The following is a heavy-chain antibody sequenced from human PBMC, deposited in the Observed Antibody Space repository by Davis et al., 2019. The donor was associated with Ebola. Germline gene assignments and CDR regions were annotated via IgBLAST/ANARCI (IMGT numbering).Heavy chain of an antibody. CDR1: GYTFTSYG. CDR3: ARGYGSGYNPFDY. V-gene: IGHV1-18*01. CDR2: ISAYNGNT. Sequence: ASVKVSCKASGYTFTSYGISWVRQAPGQGLEWMGWISAYNGNTNYAQKFQGRVTITGDTSASTAYMELSNLRSEDTAVYYCARGYGSGYNPFDYWGQGTLVTVSS. J-gene: IGHJ4*02. D-gene: IGHD3-10*01.